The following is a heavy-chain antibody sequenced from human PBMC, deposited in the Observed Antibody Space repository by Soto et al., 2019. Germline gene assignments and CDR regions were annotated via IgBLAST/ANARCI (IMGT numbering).Heavy chain of an antibody. CDR2: INPNSGGT. D-gene: IGHD2-15*01. CDR1: GYTFTGYY. Sequence: ASVKVSCKASGYTFTGYYMHWVRQAPGQGLEWMGWINPNSGGTNYAQKFQSRVTMTRDMSISTAYMELSRLRSDDTAVYYCARDLMVVAATPPTNWFDPWGQGTLVTVSS. J-gene: IGHJ5*02. V-gene: IGHV1-2*02. CDR3: ARDLMVVAATPPTNWFDP.